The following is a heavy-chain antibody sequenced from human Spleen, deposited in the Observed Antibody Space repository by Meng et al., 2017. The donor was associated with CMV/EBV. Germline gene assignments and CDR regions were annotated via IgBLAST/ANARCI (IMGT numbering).Heavy chain of an antibody. D-gene: IGHD3-3*01. CDR2: INHSGST. CDR3: ARLRGFWSGYYKGVDFDY. Sequence: GSLRLSCAVYGWSFSGYYWSWIRQPPGKGLEWIGEINHSGSTNYNPSLKSRVTISVDTSKNQFSLKLSSVTAADTAVYYCARLRGFWSGYYKGVDFDYWGQGTLVTVSS. V-gene: IGHV4-34*01. J-gene: IGHJ4*02. CDR1: GWSFSGYY.